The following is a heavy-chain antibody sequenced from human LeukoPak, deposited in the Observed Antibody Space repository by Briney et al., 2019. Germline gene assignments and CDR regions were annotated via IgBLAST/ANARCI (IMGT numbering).Heavy chain of an antibody. D-gene: IGHD6-13*01. Sequence: SVKVSCKASGGTFSSYAISWVRQAPGQGLEWMGRIIPILGIANYAQKFQGRVTITADKSTSTAYMELSSLRSEDTAVYYCAGKGVAAAGNFDYWGQGTLVTVSS. CDR1: GGTFSSYA. V-gene: IGHV1-69*04. CDR2: IIPILGIA. J-gene: IGHJ4*02. CDR3: AGKGVAAAGNFDY.